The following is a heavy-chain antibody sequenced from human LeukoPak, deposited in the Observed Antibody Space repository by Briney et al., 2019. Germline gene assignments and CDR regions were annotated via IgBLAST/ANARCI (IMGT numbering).Heavy chain of an antibody. CDR3: ARGGIAVAGTGFRYFQH. J-gene: IGHJ1*01. Sequence: SETLSLTCAVYGGSFSGYYWSWIRQPPGKGLEWIGEINHSGSTNYNPSLKSRVTISVDTSKNQFSLKLSSVTAADTAVYYCARGGIAVAGTGFRYFQHWGQGTLVTVSS. V-gene: IGHV4-34*01. D-gene: IGHD6-19*01. CDR2: INHSGST. CDR1: GGSFSGYY.